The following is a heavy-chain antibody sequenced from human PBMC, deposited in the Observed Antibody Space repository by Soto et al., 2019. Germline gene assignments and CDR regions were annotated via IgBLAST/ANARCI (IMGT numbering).Heavy chain of an antibody. V-gene: IGHV3-15*07. CDR2: IKSKTDGGTT. J-gene: IGHJ4*02. Sequence: EVQLVESGGGLVKPGGSLRLSCAASGFTFSNAWMNWVRQAPGKGLERVGRIKSKTDGGTTDYAAPVKGRFTISRDDSKNTLYLQMNSLKTEDTAVYYCTTMAPESYYFDYWGQGTLVTVSS. D-gene: IGHD3-10*01. CDR3: TTMAPESYYFDY. CDR1: GFTFSNAW.